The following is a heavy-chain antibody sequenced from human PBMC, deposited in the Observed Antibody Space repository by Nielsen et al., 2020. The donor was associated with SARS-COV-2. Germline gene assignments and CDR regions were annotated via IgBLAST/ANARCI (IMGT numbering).Heavy chain of an antibody. V-gene: IGHV3-33*01. CDR1: GFTFSSYG. J-gene: IGHJ6*03. CDR3: ARGEVPAAYYMDV. Sequence: GGSLRLSCAASGFTFSSYGMHWVRQAPGKGLEWVAVIWYDGSNKYYADSVKGRFTISRDNSKNTLYLQMNSLRAEDTAVYYCARGEVPAAYYMDVWGKGTTVTVSS. CDR2: IWYDGSNK. D-gene: IGHD2-2*01.